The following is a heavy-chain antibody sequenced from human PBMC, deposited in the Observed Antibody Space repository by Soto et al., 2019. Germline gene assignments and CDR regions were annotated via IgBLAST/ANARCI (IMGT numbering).Heavy chain of an antibody. D-gene: IGHD6-13*01. CDR2: IFPGDSDT. CDR1: GYNFANYW. Sequence: GESLKISCKGRGYNFANYWIDWVRQMPGKGLEWIGMIFPGDSDTNNSPSLQGQITMSVDKSDSSAYLQWRRMKASDTAMYYCAAGYTTGPDAFDIWGQGTLVTVSS. V-gene: IGHV5-51*01. CDR3: AAGYTTGPDAFDI. J-gene: IGHJ3*02.